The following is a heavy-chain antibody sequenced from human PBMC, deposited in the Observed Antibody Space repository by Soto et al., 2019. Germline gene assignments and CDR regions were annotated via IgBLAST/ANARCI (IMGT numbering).Heavy chain of an antibody. CDR2: INHRGSA. D-gene: IGHD6-13*01. CDR3: ARYNAASGTYYFDF. V-gene: IGHV4-4*02. J-gene: IGHJ4*02. CDR1: GASVSSTYW. Sequence: KTSETLSLTCAVSGASVSSTYWWSWVRQPPGKGPEWIGEINHRGSANYNPSLKSRVTISVDISKSQFSLRLTSVTAADTAVYYCARYNAASGTYYFDFWGQGALVT.